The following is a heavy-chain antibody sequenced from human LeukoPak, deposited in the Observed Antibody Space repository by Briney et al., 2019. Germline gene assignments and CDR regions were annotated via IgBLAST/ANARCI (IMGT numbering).Heavy chain of an antibody. D-gene: IGHD2-21*02. Sequence: SVKVSCKASGYTFTGYYVHWVRQAPGQGLEWMGRINPNSGDTNYAQKFQGRVTMTRDTSISTAYMELSRLRSDDTAVYYCARDYCGGDCFPDYWGQGTLVAVSS. CDR2: INPNSGDT. CDR3: ARDYCGGDCFPDY. CDR1: GYTFTGYY. J-gene: IGHJ4*02. V-gene: IGHV1-2*06.